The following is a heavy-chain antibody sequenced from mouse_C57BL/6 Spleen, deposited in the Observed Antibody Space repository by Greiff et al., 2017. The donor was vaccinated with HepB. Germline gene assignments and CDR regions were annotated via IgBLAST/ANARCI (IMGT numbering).Heavy chain of an antibody. J-gene: IGHJ3*01. CDR1: GYTFTSYW. D-gene: IGHD6-1*01. V-gene: IGHV1-72*01. CDR2: IDPNSGGT. CDR3: ARKGEIVPFSY. Sequence: VQLQQPGAELVKPGASVKLSCKASGYTFTSYWMHWVKQRPGQGLEWIGSIDPNSGGTKYNEKFKSKATLTADKPSSTAYMQLSSLTSEDSAVYCCARKGEIVPFSYWGQVTLVTVSA.